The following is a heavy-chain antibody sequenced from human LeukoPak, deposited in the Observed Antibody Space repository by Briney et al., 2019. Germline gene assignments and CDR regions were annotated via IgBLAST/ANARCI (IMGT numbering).Heavy chain of an antibody. CDR1: GGSISSYY. CDR2: IYYSGST. V-gene: IGHV4-59*01. Sequence: SETLSLTCTVSGGSISSYYWSWIRQPPGKGLKWIGYIYYSGSTNYNPSLKGRVTISVDTSKNQFSLKLSSVTAADTAVYYCARGAAGYCTNGVCSDGYYYYMDVWGKGTRSPSP. J-gene: IGHJ6*03. D-gene: IGHD2-8*01. CDR3: ARGAAGYCTNGVCSDGYYYYMDV.